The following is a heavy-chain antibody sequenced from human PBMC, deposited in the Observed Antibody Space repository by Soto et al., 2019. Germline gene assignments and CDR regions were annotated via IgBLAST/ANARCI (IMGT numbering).Heavy chain of an antibody. CDR2: INHSGST. J-gene: IGHJ4*02. Sequence: SETLSLTCAVYGGSFSGYYWSWIRQPPGKGLEWIGEINHSGSTNYNPSLKSRVTISVDTSKNQFSLKLSSATAADMAVYYCARANYGDYGYWGQGTLVTVSS. D-gene: IGHD4-17*01. CDR1: GGSFSGYY. V-gene: IGHV4-34*01. CDR3: ARANYGDYGY.